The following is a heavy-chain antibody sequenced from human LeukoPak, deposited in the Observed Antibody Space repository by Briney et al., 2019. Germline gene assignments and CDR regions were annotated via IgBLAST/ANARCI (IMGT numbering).Heavy chain of an antibody. J-gene: IGHJ6*03. CDR2: IYYSGST. Sequence: SETLSLTCTVSGGSISSSSYYWGWIRQPPGKGLEWIGSIYYSGSTYYNPSLKSRVTISVDTSKNQFSLKLSSVTAADTAVYYCARTLSLGYCSSTSCYRGGYYMDVWGKGTTVTVSS. V-gene: IGHV4-39*07. D-gene: IGHD2-2*03. CDR3: ARTLSLGYCSSTSCYRGGYYMDV. CDR1: GGSISSSSYY.